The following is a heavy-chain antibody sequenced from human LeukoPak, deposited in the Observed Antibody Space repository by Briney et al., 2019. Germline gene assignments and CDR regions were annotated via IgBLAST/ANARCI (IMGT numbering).Heavy chain of an antibody. Sequence: SETLPLTCTVSGGSISSSSYYWGWIRQPPGKGLEWIGSIYYSGSTYYNPSLKSRVTISVDTSKNQFSLKLSSVTAADTAVYYCARLHSGSYYGDAFDMWGQGTMVTVSS. D-gene: IGHD3-10*01. CDR3: ARLHSGSYYGDAFDM. V-gene: IGHV4-39*01. CDR1: GGSISSSSYY. J-gene: IGHJ3*02. CDR2: IYYSGST.